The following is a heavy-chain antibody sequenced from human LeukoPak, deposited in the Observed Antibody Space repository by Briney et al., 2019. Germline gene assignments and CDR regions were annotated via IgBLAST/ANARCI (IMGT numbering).Heavy chain of an antibody. D-gene: IGHD2-2*02. J-gene: IGHJ4*02. CDR2: INSDGSST. CDR3: ASSQFESGRGGVVVPAAIAY. V-gene: IGHV3-74*01. CDR1: GFTFSSYW. Sequence: PGGSLRLSCAASGFTFSSYWMHWVRQAPGKGLVWVSRINSDGSSTSYADSVKGRFTISRDNAKSTLYLQMNSLRAEDTAVYYCASSQFESGRGGVVVPAAIAYWGQGTLVTVSS.